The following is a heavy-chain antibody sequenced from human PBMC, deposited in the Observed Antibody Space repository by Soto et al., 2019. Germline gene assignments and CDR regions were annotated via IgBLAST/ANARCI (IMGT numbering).Heavy chain of an antibody. D-gene: IGHD3-10*01. CDR3: ARTWRGSGSYYNPDFDY. CDR2: ISAYNGNT. CDR1: GYTFTSYG. Sequence: ASVKVSCKASGYTFTSYGISWVRQAPGQGLEWMGWISAYNGNTNYAQKLQGRVTMTTDTSTSTAYMELRSLRSDDTAVYYCARTWRGSGSYYNPDFDYWGQGTLVTVPS. V-gene: IGHV1-18*01. J-gene: IGHJ4*02.